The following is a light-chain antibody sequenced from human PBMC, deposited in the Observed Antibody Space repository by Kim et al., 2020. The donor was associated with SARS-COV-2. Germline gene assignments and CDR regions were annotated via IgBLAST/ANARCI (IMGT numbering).Light chain of an antibody. Sequence: SASVGDRVTITCQASQDISNFLNWYQQQAGKVPKRLIYEASSLEIGVPSRFSGTGSGTDFTLTINNLQPEDFATYYCQQYDSLPYTFGQGTKLEI. CDR2: EAS. CDR3: QQYDSLPYT. J-gene: IGKJ2*01. V-gene: IGKV1-33*01. CDR1: QDISNF.